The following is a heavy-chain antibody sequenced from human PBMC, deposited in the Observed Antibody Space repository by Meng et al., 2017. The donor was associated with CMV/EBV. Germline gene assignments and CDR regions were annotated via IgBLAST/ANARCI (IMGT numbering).Heavy chain of an antibody. CDR2: FYWDNDT. Sequence: TCNEASPTLVQRTLPPKLPSTSSGFFISPSAVGVAGCRRPPGQALGWLELFYWDNDTRYSQTLKSGITISKDTYKRQVVLTMTNMDPVDTATYYCARGVEGWGRNWFDPWGQGTLVTVSS. V-gene: IGHV2-5*02. CDR3: ARGVEGWGRNWFDP. CDR1: GFFISPSAVG. D-gene: IGHD1-26*01. J-gene: IGHJ5*02.